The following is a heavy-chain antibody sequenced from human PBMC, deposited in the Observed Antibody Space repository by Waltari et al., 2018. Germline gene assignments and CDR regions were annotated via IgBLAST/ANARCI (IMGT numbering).Heavy chain of an antibody. Sequence: QITLKESGPTLVKPTQTLTLTCTFSGFSLSTSGVGVGWIRQPPGKALEWLALIYWNDDKRDSTTLKSRLTITKDTYKNQVVLKTTNMDTVDTATDYCAHKRYFDPLDYWGQGTLVTVSS. CDR1: GFSLSTSGVG. CDR2: IYWNDDK. J-gene: IGHJ4*02. CDR3: AHKRYFDPLDY. V-gene: IGHV2-5*01. D-gene: IGHD3-9*01.